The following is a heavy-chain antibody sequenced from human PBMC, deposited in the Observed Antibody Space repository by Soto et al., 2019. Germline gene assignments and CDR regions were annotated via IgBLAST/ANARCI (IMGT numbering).Heavy chain of an antibody. V-gene: IGHV3-23*01. CDR2: ISGSGGST. J-gene: IGHJ6*02. CDR3: AKDNYYDILTGYYRFYYYYGMDV. Sequence: GGSLRLSCAASGFTFSSYAMSWVRQAPGKGLEWVSAISGSGGSTYYADSVKGRFTISRDNSKNTLYLQMNSLRAEDTAVYYCAKDNYYDILTGYYRFYYYYGMDVWGQGTTVTVSS. D-gene: IGHD3-9*01. CDR1: GFTFSSYA.